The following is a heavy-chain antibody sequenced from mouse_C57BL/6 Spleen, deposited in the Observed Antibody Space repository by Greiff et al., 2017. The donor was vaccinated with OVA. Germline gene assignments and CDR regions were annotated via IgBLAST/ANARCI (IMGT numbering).Heavy chain of an antibody. CDR2: ISYSGST. CDR3: AREDSNYVAWFAY. CDR1: GYSITSGYD. Sequence: VQLKESGPGMVKPSQSLSLTCTVTGYSITSGYDWHWIRHFPGNKLEWMGYISYSGSTNYNPSLKSRISITHDTSKNHFFLKLNSVTTEDTATYDCAREDSNYVAWFAYWGQGTLVTVSA. V-gene: IGHV3-1*01. J-gene: IGHJ3*01. D-gene: IGHD2-5*01.